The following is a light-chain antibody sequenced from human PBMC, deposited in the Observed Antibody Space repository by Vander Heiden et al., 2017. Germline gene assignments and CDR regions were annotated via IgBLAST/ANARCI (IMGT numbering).Light chain of an antibody. CDR3: QAWDSSTYV. V-gene: IGLV3-1*01. J-gene: IGLJ1*01. CDR2: QDS. CDR1: KLGDKY. Sequence: SYELTQPPSVSVSPGQTASITCSGDKLGDKYACGDQQKPGQSPVLVIYQDSKRPSGIPERFSGSNSGNTATLTISGTQAMDEDDYYCQAWDSSTYVFGTGTKVTVL.